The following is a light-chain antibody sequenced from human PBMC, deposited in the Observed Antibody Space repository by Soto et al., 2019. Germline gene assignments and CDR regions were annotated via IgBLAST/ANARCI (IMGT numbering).Light chain of an antibody. CDR1: QSINSKS. CDR3: QHYGGSFI. CDR2: NTS. Sequence: EIVLTQSPGTLPLSPGEGATVSCRVSQSINSKSLVWYQRKFGQAPRLLSYNTSSRATGIPDRFSGSGSGTDFTLSISRLEPEGFAVYYCQHYGGSFIFGPGTKVDFK. J-gene: IGKJ3*01. V-gene: IGKV3-20*01.